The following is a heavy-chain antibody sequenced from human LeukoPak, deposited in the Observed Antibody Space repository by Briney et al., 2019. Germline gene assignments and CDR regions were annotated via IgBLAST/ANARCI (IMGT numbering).Heavy chain of an antibody. J-gene: IGHJ4*02. V-gene: IGHV3-74*01. D-gene: IGHD3-22*01. CDR1: GFTFSSYW. Sequence: GGSLRLSCAASGFTFSSYWMHWVRQAPGKGLVWVSRINTDGSSTSYADSVKGRFTISRDNAKNSLYLQMNSLRAEDTALYYCAKGNYYDSSGYYYFDYWGQGTLVTVSS. CDR3: AKGNYYDSSGYYYFDY. CDR2: INTDGSST.